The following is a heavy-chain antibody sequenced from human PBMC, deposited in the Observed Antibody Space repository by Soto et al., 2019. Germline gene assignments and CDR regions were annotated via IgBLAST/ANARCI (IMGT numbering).Heavy chain of an antibody. CDR3: ATSNWFDP. Sequence: SETLSLTCSVSGGSISSYSWSWIRQPPGKGLEWIAYMYDSGITNYDPSLRSRVTRSVDTSKNQFSLRLSSVTAADTAVYYCATSNWFDPWGQGTLVTVS. CDR2: MYDSGIT. CDR1: GGSISSYS. V-gene: IGHV4-59*08. J-gene: IGHJ5*02.